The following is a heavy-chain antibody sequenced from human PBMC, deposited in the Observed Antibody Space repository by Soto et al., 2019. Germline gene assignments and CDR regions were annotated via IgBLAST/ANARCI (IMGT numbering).Heavy chain of an antibody. J-gene: IGHJ4*02. CDR1: VGSIRNAGNN. CDR2: IYYSGST. V-gene: IGHV4-31*03. D-gene: IGHD3-10*01. CDR3: ARYGSGTYYPTTFDS. Sequence: TLSLTFTVSVGSIRNAGNNWSWTGQHPGKGLEWIGYIYYSGSTYYNPSLKSRVTISVDTSKNQFSLKLSSVTAADTAVYYCARYGSGTYYPTTFDSWGQGTLVTVS.